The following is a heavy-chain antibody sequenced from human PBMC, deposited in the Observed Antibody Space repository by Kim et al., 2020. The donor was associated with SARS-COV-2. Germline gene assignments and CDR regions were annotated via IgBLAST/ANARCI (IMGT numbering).Heavy chain of an antibody. D-gene: IGHD6-19*01. CDR3: AKDYSSGWRPYWYFDL. J-gene: IGHJ2*01. CDR2: ISWSSGSI. Sequence: GGSLRLSCAASGFTFDDYAMHWVRQAPGKGLEWVSGISWSSGSIGYADSVKGQFTISRDNAKNSLYLQMNSLRAEDTALYYCAKDYSSGWRPYWYFDLWGRGTLVTVSS. CDR1: GFTFDDYA. V-gene: IGHV3-9*01.